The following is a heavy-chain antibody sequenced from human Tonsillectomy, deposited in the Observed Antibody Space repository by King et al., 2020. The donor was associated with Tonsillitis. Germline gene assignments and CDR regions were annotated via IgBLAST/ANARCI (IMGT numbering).Heavy chain of an antibody. CDR1: GFTFDDYA. D-gene: IGHD5-18*01. CDR2: ISGDGGGT. Sequence: VQLVESGGGVAQPGGALRLSCAASGFTFDDYAMHWVRQAPGKGLDWVSLISGDGGGTYYADSVKGRFTISRDNSKNSLYLQMNSLRTEDTALYYCAKTRRGYSPDWGQGTLVTVSS. CDR3: AKTRRGYSPD. V-gene: IGHV3-43*02. J-gene: IGHJ4*02.